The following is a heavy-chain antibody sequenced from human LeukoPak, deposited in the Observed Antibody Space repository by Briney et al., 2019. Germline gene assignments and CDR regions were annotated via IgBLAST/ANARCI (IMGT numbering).Heavy chain of an antibody. J-gene: IGHJ3*02. CDR3: ARGSYYYGSGIHTGDAFDI. V-gene: IGHV1-18*01. Sequence: ASVKVSCKASGYTFTSYGISWVRQAPGQGLEWMGWISAYNGNTNYAQKLQGRVTMTTDTSTSTAYMELRSLRSDDTAVYYCARGSYYYGSGIHTGDAFDIWGQGTMVTVSS. CDR1: GYTFTSYG. CDR2: ISAYNGNT. D-gene: IGHD3-10*01.